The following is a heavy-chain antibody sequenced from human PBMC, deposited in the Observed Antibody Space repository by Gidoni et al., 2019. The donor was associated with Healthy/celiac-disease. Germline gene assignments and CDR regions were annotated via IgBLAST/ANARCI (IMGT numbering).Heavy chain of an antibody. Sequence: QLQLQESGPGLVKASETLSLTCTLSGGSISSSSYFWGWIRQPPGKGLEWIGTIYYSGSTYYNPSLKSRVRISVDTSKNQFSLRLSSVTATDTAVYYCANSAVHDYTLDYWGQGTLVTVSS. D-gene: IGHD4-4*01. CDR3: ANSAVHDYTLDY. J-gene: IGHJ4*02. V-gene: IGHV4-39*01. CDR2: IYYSGST. CDR1: GGSISSSSYF.